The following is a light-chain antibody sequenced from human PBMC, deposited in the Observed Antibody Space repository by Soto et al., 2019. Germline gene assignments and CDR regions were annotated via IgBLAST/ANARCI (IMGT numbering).Light chain of an antibody. CDR1: SSDVGGYNY. V-gene: IGLV2-14*01. J-gene: IGLJ1*01. Sequence: LAQPASVSGSPGQSITISCTGTSSDVGGYNYVSWYQQHPGKAPKLMIYEVSNRPSGVSNRFSGSKSGNTASLTISGLQAEDEADYYCSSYTSSSVGVFGTGTKVTVL. CDR3: SSYTSSSVGV. CDR2: EVS.